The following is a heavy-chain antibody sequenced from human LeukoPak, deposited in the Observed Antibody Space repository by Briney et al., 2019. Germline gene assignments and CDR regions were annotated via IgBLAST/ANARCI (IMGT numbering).Heavy chain of an antibody. V-gene: IGHV3-7*01. Sequence: GGSLRLSCAASGLPLSLYRKNWVRQAPGKGLEWVANIKQDGSVKHYVDSVKGRFTISRDNAKNSLFLQMDSLTAEDTAMYFCASHPYHDNNAYLNHWGQGTLVTVSS. CDR2: IKQDGSVK. J-gene: IGHJ4*02. D-gene: IGHD3-16*01. CDR3: ASHPYHDNNAYLNH. CDR1: GLPLSLYR.